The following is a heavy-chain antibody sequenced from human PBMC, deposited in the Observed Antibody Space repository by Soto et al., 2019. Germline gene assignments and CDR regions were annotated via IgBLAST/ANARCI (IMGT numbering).Heavy chain of an antibody. V-gene: IGHV3-23*01. CDR1: GFTFSNYA. CDR3: ARLVPSVTTLYVMDV. Sequence: EVQLLESGEGLVQPGGSLKLSCAASGFTFSNYAMSWVRQAPGKGLEWVSVIGSSGSNTYYADSVKGRFTISRDNSKNALFLQMKSLSSEDTAEYFCARLVPSVTTLYVMDVWCQVSTVTVS. D-gene: IGHD2-2*01. J-gene: IGHJ6*02. CDR2: IGSSGSNT.